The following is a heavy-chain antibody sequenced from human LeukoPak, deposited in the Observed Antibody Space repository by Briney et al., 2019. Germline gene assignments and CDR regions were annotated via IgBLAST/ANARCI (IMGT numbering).Heavy chain of an antibody. CDR2: ISGSGGST. CDR1: GFTFSRNG. D-gene: IGHD3-22*01. J-gene: IGHJ4*02. V-gene: IGHV3-23*01. Sequence: PGGSLRLSCAASGFTFSRNGMTWVRQAPGKGLEWVSAISGSGGSTYYADSVKGRFTISRDNSKNTLYLQMNSLRAEDTAVYYCATDSSGYYFLDYWGQGTLVTVSS. CDR3: ATDSSGYYFLDY.